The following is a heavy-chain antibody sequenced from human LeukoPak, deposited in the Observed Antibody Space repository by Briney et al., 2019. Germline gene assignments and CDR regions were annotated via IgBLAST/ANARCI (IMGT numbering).Heavy chain of an antibody. Sequence: ASVKVSCKASGYTFTSYGISWVRQAPGQGLEWMGWISAYNGNTNYAQKLQGRVTMTTDTSTSTAYMELRSLRSDDTAVYYCARAGVYGGPYYYYYYGMDVWGQGTTVTVSS. CDR2: ISAYNGNT. D-gene: IGHD2-8*01. V-gene: IGHV1-18*01. J-gene: IGHJ6*02. CDR1: GYTFTSYG. CDR3: ARAGVYGGPYYYYYYGMDV.